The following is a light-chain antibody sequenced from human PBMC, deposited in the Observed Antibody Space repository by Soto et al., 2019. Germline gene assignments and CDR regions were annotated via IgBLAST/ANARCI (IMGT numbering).Light chain of an antibody. CDR3: QHYATSPMYT. J-gene: IGKJ2*01. CDR2: GAS. Sequence: EIVLTQSPGTLSLSPGERATLSCRASQSVSSSYLAWYQQKPGQAPRLLIYGASSRATGIPDRFSGSGSGTDFTLTISRLETEDFAVYYCQHYATSPMYTFGQGTKLDIK. V-gene: IGKV3-20*01. CDR1: QSVSSSY.